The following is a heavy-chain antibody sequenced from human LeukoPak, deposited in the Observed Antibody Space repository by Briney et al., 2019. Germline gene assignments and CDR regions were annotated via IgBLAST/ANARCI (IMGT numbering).Heavy chain of an antibody. D-gene: IGHD5-24*01. V-gene: IGHV4-39*01. CDR1: GGSISGNSYY. Sequence: SETLSLTRTVSGGSISGNSYYGGWIRQPPGKGLEWIRSIYSTGSTYYNPSLKSRVTISVDTSKNQFSLKLSSVTAADTTVYYCARQRWPPAYYFDYWGQGTLVTVSS. CDR3: ARQRWPPAYYFDY. J-gene: IGHJ4*02. CDR2: IYSTGST.